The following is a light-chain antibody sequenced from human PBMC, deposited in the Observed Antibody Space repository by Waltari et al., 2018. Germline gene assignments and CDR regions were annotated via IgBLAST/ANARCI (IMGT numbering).Light chain of an antibody. CDR1: KLGDRY. CDR2: QDT. CDR3: QAWDSRGV. V-gene: IGLV3-1*01. J-gene: IGLJ3*02. Sequence: SSELTQPPSVAVSPGQRANITCSGDKLGDRYVSWYQQKPGQSPILIIYQDTKRPSWIPERVAGSNSGNTATLTIGGTQTMDEADYYWQAWDSRGVFGGGTKLTVL.